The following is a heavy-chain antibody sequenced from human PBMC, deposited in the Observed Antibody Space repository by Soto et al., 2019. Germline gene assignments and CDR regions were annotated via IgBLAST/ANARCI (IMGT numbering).Heavy chain of an antibody. CDR2: IGPDGNTA. CDR3: ARDNNWSYDY. V-gene: IGHV3-74*01. CDR1: GFTFSSHW. D-gene: IGHD1-1*01. J-gene: IGHJ4*02. Sequence: PGGSLRLSCAASGFTFSSHWMHWARQAPGTGLVWVSHIGPDGNTARYADSVQGRFTISRDNARNTLYLQMNSLRAEDTAIYYCARDNNWSYDYWGQGILVTVSS.